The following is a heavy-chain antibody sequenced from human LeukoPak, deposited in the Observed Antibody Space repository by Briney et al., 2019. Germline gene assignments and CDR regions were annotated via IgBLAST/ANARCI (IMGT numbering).Heavy chain of an antibody. CDR1: GFTFSSYW. Sequence: PGGSLRLSCAASGFTFSSYWMSWVRQAPGKGLEWVANIKQDGTEKYYVDSVKGRFTISRDNAKNSLSLQMNSLRAEDTAVYYCARARGGSLPAYYFDYWGQGTLVTVSS. CDR3: ARARGGSLPAYYFDY. CDR2: IKQDGTEK. V-gene: IGHV3-7*04. J-gene: IGHJ4*02.